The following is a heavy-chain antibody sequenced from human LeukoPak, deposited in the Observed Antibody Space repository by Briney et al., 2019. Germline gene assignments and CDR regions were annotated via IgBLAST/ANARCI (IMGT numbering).Heavy chain of an antibody. CDR2: IIPLFGTP. V-gene: IGHV1-69*13. D-gene: IGHD1-26*01. CDR1: GGTFSRYG. J-gene: IGHJ4*02. Sequence: ASVKVSCKASGGTFSRYGISWVRQAPGQGLEWMGGIIPLFGTPNYAQKFQGRVTITADESTSTAYMELSSLRSEDTALYYCARGGGSYVEPFDYWGQGTLVTVSS. CDR3: ARGGGSYVEPFDY.